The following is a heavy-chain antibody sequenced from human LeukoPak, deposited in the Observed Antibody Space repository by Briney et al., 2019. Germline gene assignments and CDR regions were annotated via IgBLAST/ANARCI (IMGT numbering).Heavy chain of an antibody. J-gene: IGHJ4*02. V-gene: IGHV3-43*02. CDR2: ISGNGVTT. CDR1: GLTLRFPFSTLG. CDR3: AKDKGPYSSSWYRGDFDN. Sequence: PGRSLRLSCAASGLTLRFPFSTLGLHWVRQVPGKGLEWVSLISGNGVTTYYADSVKGRFTISRDNSHNSLYLQMNSLRAEDSALYFCAKDKGPYSSSWYRGDFDNWGQGTLVTVSS. D-gene: IGHD6-13*01.